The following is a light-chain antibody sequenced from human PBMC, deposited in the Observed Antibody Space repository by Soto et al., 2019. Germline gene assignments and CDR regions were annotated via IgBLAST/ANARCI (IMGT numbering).Light chain of an antibody. CDR2: DAS. J-gene: IGKJ4*01. V-gene: IGKV1-9*01. CDR1: QGISDS. CDR3: QQFNVYPLT. Sequence: DIQLTQSPSFLSASVGDRVTITCRASQGISDSLAWYQQKPGKAPNLLIYDASTLQSVVPSRFSGSTSGTEFTLTLSSLQPEDFATYYCQQFNVYPLTFGGGTKVGIK.